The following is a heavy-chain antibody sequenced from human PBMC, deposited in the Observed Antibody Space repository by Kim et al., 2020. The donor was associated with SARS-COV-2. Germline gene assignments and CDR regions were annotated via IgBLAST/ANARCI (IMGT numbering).Heavy chain of an antibody. D-gene: IGHD2-2*01. CDR1: GFTFSSYS. V-gene: IGHV3-21*01. CDR3: ARDKYCSSTSCYAYYYYGMDV. CDR2: ISSSSSYI. J-gene: IGHJ6*02. Sequence: LSLTCAASGFTFSSYSMNWVRQAPGKGLEWVSSISSSSSYIYYADSVKGRFTISRDNAKNSLYLQMNSLRAEDTAVYYCARDKYCSSTSCYAYYYYGMDVWGQGTTVTVSS.